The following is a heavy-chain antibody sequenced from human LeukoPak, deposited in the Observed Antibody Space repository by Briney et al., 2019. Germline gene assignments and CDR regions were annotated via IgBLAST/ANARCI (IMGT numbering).Heavy chain of an antibody. CDR1: GGSISSGDYY. CDR2: IYYSGST. J-gene: IGHJ5*02. D-gene: IGHD1-1*01. Sequence: SETLSLTCTVSGGSISSGDYYWSWIRQPPGKGLEWIGYIYYSGSTYYNPSLKSRVTISVDTSKNQFSLKLSSVTAADTAVYYCARELGYRQFNWFDPWGQGTLVTVSS. V-gene: IGHV4-30-4*01. CDR3: ARELGYRQFNWFDP.